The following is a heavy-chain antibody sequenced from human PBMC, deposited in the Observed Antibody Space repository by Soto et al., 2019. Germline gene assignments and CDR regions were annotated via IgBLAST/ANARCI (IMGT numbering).Heavy chain of an antibody. CDR2: IGAAGVTM. CDR1: GLTFKDYP. Sequence: GGSLRLSCTVSGLTFKDYPMSWVRQTPGKGLEWVSAIGAAGVTMYYADSVKGRFTISRDNSKNTLYLQMNSLRAEDTAVYYCARRRDRHLGWFDPWGQGTLVTVSS. CDR3: ARRRDRHLGWFDP. J-gene: IGHJ5*02. V-gene: IGHV3-23*01.